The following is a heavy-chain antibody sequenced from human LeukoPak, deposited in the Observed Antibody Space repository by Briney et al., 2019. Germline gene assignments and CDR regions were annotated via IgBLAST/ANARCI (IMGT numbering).Heavy chain of an antibody. V-gene: IGHV3-21*01. CDR3: ARDMPYYYGSGHYFDY. D-gene: IGHD3-10*01. Sequence: GGSLRLSCAASGFTFSSYSMNWVRQAPGKGLEWVSSITSSSYYIYYADSVKGRFTISRHNAKNSLYLQLNSLRAEDTAVYYCARDMPYYYGSGHYFDYWGQGTLVSVSS. CDR1: GFTFSSYS. CDR2: ITSSSYYI. J-gene: IGHJ4*02.